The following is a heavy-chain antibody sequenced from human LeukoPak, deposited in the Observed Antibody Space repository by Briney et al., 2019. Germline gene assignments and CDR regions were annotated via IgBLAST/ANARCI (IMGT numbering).Heavy chain of an antibody. D-gene: IGHD1-7*01. CDR2: INHSGST. CDR1: GFTFSSYA. Sequence: PGGSLRLSCAASGFTFSSYAMSWIRQPPGKGLEWIGEINHSGSTNYNPSLKSRVTISVDTSKNQFSLKLSSVNAADTAVYYCASGTSPLRYYYYGMDVWGQGTTVTVSS. J-gene: IGHJ6*02. V-gene: IGHV4-34*08. CDR3: ASGTSPLRYYYYGMDV.